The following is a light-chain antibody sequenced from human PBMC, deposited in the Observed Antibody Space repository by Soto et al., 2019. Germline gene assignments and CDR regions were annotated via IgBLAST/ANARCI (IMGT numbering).Light chain of an antibody. CDR1: QSLNSW. Sequence: DIQMTQSPSTLSASVGDRVTITCRASQSLNSWLAWYQQKSGKAPKLLIYDASSLESGIPSRFSGSGSGTEFTLTISSLQPDDFAIYYCQQYNSYPWTFGQGTKVEIK. J-gene: IGKJ1*01. V-gene: IGKV1-5*01. CDR2: DAS. CDR3: QQYNSYPWT.